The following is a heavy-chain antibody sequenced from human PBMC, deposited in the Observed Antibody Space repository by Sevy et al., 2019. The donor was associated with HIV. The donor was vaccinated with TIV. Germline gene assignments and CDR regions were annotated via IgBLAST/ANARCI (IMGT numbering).Heavy chain of an antibody. CDR2: ISSSSSTI. CDR1: GFTFSSYS. D-gene: IGHD3-10*01. Sequence: GGSLRLSCAASGFTFSSYSMNWVRQAPGKGLEWVSYISSSSSTIYYADSVKGRFTISRDNAKNSLYLQMNSLRDEDTAVYYCARAESHWFGAEFDYWGQGTLVTVSS. CDR3: ARAESHWFGAEFDY. V-gene: IGHV3-48*02. J-gene: IGHJ4*02.